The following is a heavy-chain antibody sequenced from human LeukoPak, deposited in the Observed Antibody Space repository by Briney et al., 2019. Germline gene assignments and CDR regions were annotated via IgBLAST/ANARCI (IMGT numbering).Heavy chain of an antibody. CDR1: GFTFSDYH. D-gene: IGHD5-24*01. CDR2: ISSSGSTI. CDR3: ARDGYNEIYYYYYGMDV. J-gene: IGHJ6*02. V-gene: IGHV3-11*01. Sequence: PGGSLRLSCAASGFTFSDYHMSWIRQAPGKGLEWVSYISSSGSTIYYADSVKGRFTISRDNAKNSLYLQMNSLRAEDTAVYYCARDGYNEIYYYYYGMDVWGQGTTVTVSS.